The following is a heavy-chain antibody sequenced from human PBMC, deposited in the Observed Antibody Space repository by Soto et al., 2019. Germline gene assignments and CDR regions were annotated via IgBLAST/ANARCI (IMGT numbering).Heavy chain of an antibody. CDR1: GFTFSSYS. CDR3: ARDLRYGYYYGSGSSLTSDGMDV. Sequence: GGSLRLSCVASGFTFSSYSMNWVRQAPGKGLEWISYISDSSSGIYYADSVKGRFTISRDNAKNTLYLQMNSLRDEDTAVYYCARDLRYGYYYGSGSSLTSDGMDVWGQGTTVTVSS. J-gene: IGHJ6*02. CDR2: ISDSSSGI. D-gene: IGHD3-10*01. V-gene: IGHV3-48*02.